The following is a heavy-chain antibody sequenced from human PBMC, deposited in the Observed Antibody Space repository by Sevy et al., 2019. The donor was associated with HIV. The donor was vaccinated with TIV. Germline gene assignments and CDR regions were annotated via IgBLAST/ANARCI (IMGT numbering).Heavy chain of an antibody. Sequence: GGSLRLSCTASGFTFSSYAMHWVRQAPGKGLEWVAVISYDGSNKYYADSVKVRFTISRDNSKNTLYLQMNSLRAEDTAVYYCARAMTTVTTLMGFDYWGQGTLVTVSS. CDR1: GFTFSSYA. CDR2: ISYDGSNK. J-gene: IGHJ4*02. D-gene: IGHD4-17*01. V-gene: IGHV3-30*04. CDR3: ARAMTTVTTLMGFDY.